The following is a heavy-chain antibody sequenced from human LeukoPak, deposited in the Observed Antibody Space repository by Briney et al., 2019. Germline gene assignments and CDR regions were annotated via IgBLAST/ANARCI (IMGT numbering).Heavy chain of an antibody. Sequence: GGSLRLSCAASGFTVSSNYMSWVRQAPGKGLEWVSVIYSGGSTYYADSVKGRFTISRDNSKNTLYLQMNSLRAEDTAVYYCARVAAEYCSGGSCYSIINYYYYMDVWGKGTTVTVSS. V-gene: IGHV3-53*01. J-gene: IGHJ6*03. CDR3: ARVAAEYCSGGSCYSIINYYYYMDV. CDR2: IYSGGST. CDR1: GFTVSSNY. D-gene: IGHD2-15*01.